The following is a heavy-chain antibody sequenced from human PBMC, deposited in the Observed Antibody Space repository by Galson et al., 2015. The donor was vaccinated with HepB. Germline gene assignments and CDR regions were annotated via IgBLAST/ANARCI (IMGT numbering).Heavy chain of an antibody. CDR3: AYGVDV. CDR2: TYYRSKWYK. Sequence: CAISEDSVSSNSAVWNWIRQSPSRGLEWLGRTYYRSKWYKDYAVFVKSRITINADTSRNQIALQLNSMTPEDTAVYYCAYGVDVWGQGTTVTVSS. CDR1: EDSVSSNSAV. V-gene: IGHV6-1*01. J-gene: IGHJ6*02.